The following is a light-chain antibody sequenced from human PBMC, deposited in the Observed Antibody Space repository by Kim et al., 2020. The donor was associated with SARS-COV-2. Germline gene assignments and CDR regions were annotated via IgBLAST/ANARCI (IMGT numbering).Light chain of an antibody. CDR3: GTWNTRLSARGL. Sequence: QSVLTQPPSVSAAPGQNVTISCAGISSNIGNQYVSWYQQLPGAAPKLLIYDNEKRPSGIPDRFSGSRSGTSATLAISGLQTGDEADYYCGTWNTRLSARGLFGGGTQLTVL. V-gene: IGLV1-51*01. J-gene: IGLJ2*01. CDR2: DNE. CDR1: SSNIGNQY.